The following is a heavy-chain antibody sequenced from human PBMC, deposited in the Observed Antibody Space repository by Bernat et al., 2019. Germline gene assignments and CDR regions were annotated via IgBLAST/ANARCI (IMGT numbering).Heavy chain of an antibody. Sequence: QVQLVQSGAEVKKPGASVKVSCKASGYTFTSYGISWVRQAPGQGLEWMGWISAYNGNTNYAQKLQVRVTMTTDTSTSTAYMELRSLRSDDTAVYYCASHWEPKRITNGENRGGYYYGMDVWGQGTTVTVSS. CDR3: ASHWEPKRITNGENRGGYYYGMDV. CDR2: ISAYNGNT. V-gene: IGHV1-18*01. D-gene: IGHD1-26*01. J-gene: IGHJ6*02. CDR1: GYTFTSYG.